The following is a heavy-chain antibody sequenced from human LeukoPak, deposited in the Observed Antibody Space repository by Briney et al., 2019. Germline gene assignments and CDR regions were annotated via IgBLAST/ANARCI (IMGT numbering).Heavy chain of an antibody. CDR3: AISPRKDVDNAFDI. D-gene: IGHD5-12*01. CDR2: FDPEDGET. CDR1: GYTLTELS. J-gene: IGHJ3*02. V-gene: IGHV1-24*01. Sequence: ASVKVSCKVSGYTLTELSMHWVRQAPGKGLEWMGGFDPEDGETIYAQKFQGRVTMTEDTSTDTAYMELSSLRSEDTAVYYCAISPRKDVDNAFDIWGQGTMVTVSS.